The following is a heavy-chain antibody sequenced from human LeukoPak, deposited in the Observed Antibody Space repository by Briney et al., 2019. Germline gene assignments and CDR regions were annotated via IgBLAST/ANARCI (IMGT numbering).Heavy chain of an antibody. J-gene: IGHJ4*02. CDR2: ISSSGSTI. CDR3: ARCQGSVTVVTPSPLDY. Sequence: GGSLRLSCAASGFTFSDYYMSWIRQAPGKGLEWVSYISSSGSTIHYADSVKGRFTISRDNAKNSLYLQMNSLRAEDTAVYYCARCQGSVTVVTPSPLDYWGQGTLVTVSS. V-gene: IGHV3-11*01. D-gene: IGHD4-23*01. CDR1: GFTFSDYY.